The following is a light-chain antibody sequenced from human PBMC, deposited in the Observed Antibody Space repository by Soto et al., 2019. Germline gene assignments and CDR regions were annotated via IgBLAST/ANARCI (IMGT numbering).Light chain of an antibody. CDR1: QSISSY. CDR3: QQSYGIPQT. Sequence: DIQMTQSPSSLSASVGDRVTITCRASQSISSYLNWYQQKPGKAPKLLIYDASSLESGVPSRFSGSGSGTDFTLAISSLQPEDFTTYYCQQSYGIPQTFGPGTKVDIK. V-gene: IGKV1-39*01. J-gene: IGKJ1*01. CDR2: DAS.